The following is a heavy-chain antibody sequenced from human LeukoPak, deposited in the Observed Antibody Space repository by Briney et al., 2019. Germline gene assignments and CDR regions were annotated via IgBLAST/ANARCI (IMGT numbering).Heavy chain of an antibody. V-gene: IGHV3-30*18. CDR3: AKDTNSGSYYMADY. J-gene: IGHJ4*02. CDR2: ISYDGSHK. Sequence: GGSLRLSCAASGFTFSHYGMHWVRQAPGKGLESVAVISYDGSHKYYADSVKGRFTISRDNSKNTLYLQMNSLRAEDTAVYYCAKDTNSGSYYMADYWGQGTLVTVSS. CDR1: GFTFSHYG. D-gene: IGHD1-26*01.